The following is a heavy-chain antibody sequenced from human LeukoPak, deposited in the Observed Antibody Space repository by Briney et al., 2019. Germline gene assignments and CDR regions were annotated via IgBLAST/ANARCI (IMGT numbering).Heavy chain of an antibody. Sequence: GGSLRLSCVASRCTSSDYYMSWICQAPGKGLEWLSYIRSSNSYTNYADSVKGRFTISRDNAKNSLYLEMNSLRAEDTAVYYCERDGNFFFDLWGRGTLVTVSS. J-gene: IGHJ2*01. CDR1: RCTSSDYY. V-gene: IGHV3-11*06. CDR3: ERDGNFFFDL. D-gene: IGHD1-7*01. CDR2: IRSSNSYT.